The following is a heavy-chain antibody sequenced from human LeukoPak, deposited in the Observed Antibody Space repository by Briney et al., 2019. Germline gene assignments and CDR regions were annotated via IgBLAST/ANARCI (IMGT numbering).Heavy chain of an antibody. Sequence: SETLSLTCTVSGGSMRNCNWTRIRQPAGKKLEWIGRIFTNGSIDCNLSLKSRVTMSVESSKSQVSLKVGSVTAADTAVYYCARGDGYHIYWGQGTLVTVSS. J-gene: IGHJ4*02. CDR1: GGSMRNCN. CDR3: ARGDGYHIY. D-gene: IGHD5-24*01. CDR2: IFTNGSI. V-gene: IGHV4-4*07.